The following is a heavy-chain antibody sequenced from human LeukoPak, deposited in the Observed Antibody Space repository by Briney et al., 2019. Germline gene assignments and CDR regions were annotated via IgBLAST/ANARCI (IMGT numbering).Heavy chain of an antibody. Sequence: SQTLPLTCIVSDGSNSRGDYCWSWIRQPPGKGRERLGDSYYCQSTYYNPSLKSRVTISVDTSKNQFSLKLSTVTAADTAVYYCARDEGWFDPWGQGTLVTVSS. J-gene: IGHJ5*02. CDR3: ARDEGWFDP. CDR2: SYYCQST. CDR1: DGSNSRGDYC. V-gene: IGHV4-30-4*08.